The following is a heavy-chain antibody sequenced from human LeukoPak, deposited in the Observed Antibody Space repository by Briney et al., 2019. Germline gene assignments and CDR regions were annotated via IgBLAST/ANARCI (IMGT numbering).Heavy chain of an antibody. J-gene: IGHJ4*02. CDR3: ARVVVRDANNYKDY. V-gene: IGHV1-2*02. Sequence: ASVKVSCKASGYTFTGYYLHWVRQAPGQGLEWMGWIHPNSGGTNYAQKFQGRVTMTRDTSISTAYLDLSRLRSDDTAVYYCARVVVRDANNYKDYWGQGTLVTVSS. CDR1: GYTFTGYY. D-gene: IGHD5-24*01. CDR2: IHPNSGGT.